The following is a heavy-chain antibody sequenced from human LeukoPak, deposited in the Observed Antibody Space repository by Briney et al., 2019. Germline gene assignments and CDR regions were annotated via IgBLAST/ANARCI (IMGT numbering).Heavy chain of an antibody. CDR3: ARVGAVTLPHDYGMDV. V-gene: IGHV4-34*01. Sequence: PSETLSLTCAVYGGSFSGYYWSWIRQPPGKGLEWIGEINHSGSTNYNPSLKSRVTISVDTSKNQFSLMLSSVTAADTAVYYCARVGAVTLPHDYGMDVWGQGTTVTVSS. J-gene: IGHJ6*02. CDR2: INHSGST. CDR1: GGSFSGYY. D-gene: IGHD4-17*01.